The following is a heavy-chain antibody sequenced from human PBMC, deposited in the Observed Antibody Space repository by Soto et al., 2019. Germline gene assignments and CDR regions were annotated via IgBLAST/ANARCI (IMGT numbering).Heavy chain of an antibody. CDR1: GFTFSSYE. D-gene: IGHD3-22*01. J-gene: IGHJ3*02. Sequence: EVQLVESGGGLVQPGGSLRLSCAASGFTFSSYEMNWVRQAPGKGLGWVSYISSSGSTIYYADSVKGRFTISRDNAKNSLYLQMNSLRAEDTAVYYCAREENTMIVPHDEAFDIWGQGTMVTVSS. V-gene: IGHV3-48*03. CDR2: ISSSGSTI. CDR3: AREENTMIVPHDEAFDI.